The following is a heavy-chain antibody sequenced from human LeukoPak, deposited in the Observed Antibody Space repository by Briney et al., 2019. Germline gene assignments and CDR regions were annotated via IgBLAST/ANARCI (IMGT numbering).Heavy chain of an antibody. CDR2: ISISANTI. Sequence: GGSLILSCAASGFTFSSYSMNWVRQAPGKGLEWVSYISISANTIYYADSVKGRFTISRDNAKNSLYLQMNSLRVEDTAVYYCAREGLWGAARDAFDIWGQGTMVTVSS. V-gene: IGHV3-48*04. CDR1: GFTFSSYS. J-gene: IGHJ3*02. CDR3: AREGLWGAARDAFDI. D-gene: IGHD6-6*01.